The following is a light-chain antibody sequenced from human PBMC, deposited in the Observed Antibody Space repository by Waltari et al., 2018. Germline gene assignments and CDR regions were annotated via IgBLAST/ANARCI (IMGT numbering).Light chain of an antibody. J-gene: IGKJ2*01. V-gene: IGKV2-30*02. Sequence: DVVMTQSPLSLPVTLGQPASISCTSSQSLVHRDGNTHLVWFHQRPGQSPRRLIYKVSIRDSEVPDRFSGGGSATDFTLRISRVEAEDVGVYYCMQGTHWPYTFGQGTKLDIK. CDR2: KVS. CDR3: MQGTHWPYT. CDR1: QSLVHRDGNTH.